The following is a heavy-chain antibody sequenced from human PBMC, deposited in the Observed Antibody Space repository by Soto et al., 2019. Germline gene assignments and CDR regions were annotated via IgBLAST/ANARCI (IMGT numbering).Heavy chain of an antibody. CDR1: GYTFTSYA. J-gene: IGHJ4*02. CDR2: INAGNGNT. Sequence: ASVKVSCKASGYTFTSYAMDWVRQAPGQRLEWMGWINAGNGNTKYSQKFQGRVTITRDTSASTAYMELSSLRSEDTAVYYCARDRDGSYGDFDYWGQGTLVTVSS. V-gene: IGHV1-3*01. CDR3: ARDRDGSYGDFDY. D-gene: IGHD1-26*01.